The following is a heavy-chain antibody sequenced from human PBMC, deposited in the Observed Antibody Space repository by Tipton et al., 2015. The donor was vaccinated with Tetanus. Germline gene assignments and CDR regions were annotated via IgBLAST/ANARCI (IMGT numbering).Heavy chain of an antibody. CDR2: IYPGDPDT. Sequence: VQLVQSGAEVKKPGESLKISCKGSGYSFTSYWIGWVRQMPGKGLEWMGIIYPGDPDTRYSPSFQGQVTISADKSISTAYLQWSSRKASDTAMYYCARHAGATVYYYYMDVWGKGTTVTVSS. CDR3: ARHAGATVYYYYMDV. CDR1: GYSFTSYW. V-gene: IGHV5-51*01. J-gene: IGHJ6*03. D-gene: IGHD1-26*01.